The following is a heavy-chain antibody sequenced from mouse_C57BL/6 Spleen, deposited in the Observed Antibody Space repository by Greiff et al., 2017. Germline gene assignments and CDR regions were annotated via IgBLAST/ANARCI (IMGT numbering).Heavy chain of an antibody. Sequence: QVQLQQPGAELVKPGASVKMSCKASGYTFTSYWITWVKQRPGQGLEWIGDIYPGSGSTNYNEKFKSKATLTVDTSSSTAYMQLSSLTSEDSAVYYGARYRTAQATSWFAYWGQGTLVTVSA. J-gene: IGHJ3*01. CDR3: ARYRTAQATSWFAY. D-gene: IGHD3-2*02. CDR2: IYPGSGST. V-gene: IGHV1-55*01. CDR1: GYTFTSYW.